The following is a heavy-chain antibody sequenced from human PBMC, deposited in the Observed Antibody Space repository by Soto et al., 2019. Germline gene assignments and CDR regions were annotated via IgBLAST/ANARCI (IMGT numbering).Heavy chain of an antibody. J-gene: IGHJ4*02. CDR2: ISWNRGTI. Sequence: EVQLVESGGGFVQPGRSLRLSCTSSGFTFENYAMHWVRQAPGKGLEWVSGISWNRGTIGYADCVRGRFTISRDNAKNSLYLQMDSLRPEDTALYYCAKDKLYSNFEHYFDYWGRGTLVTVSS. CDR3: AKDKLYSNFEHYFDY. V-gene: IGHV3-9*01. CDR1: GFTFENYA. D-gene: IGHD4-4*01.